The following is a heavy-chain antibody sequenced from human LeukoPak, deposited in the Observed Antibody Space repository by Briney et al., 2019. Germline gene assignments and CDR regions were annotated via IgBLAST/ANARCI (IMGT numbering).Heavy chain of an antibody. CDR2: INHSGST. CDR3: ARGPNTAMEFDY. Sequence: SETLSLTCAVYGGSFSGYYWSWIRQPPGKGLEWIGEINHSGSTNYNPSLKSRVTISVDTSKNQFSLKLSSVAAADTAVYYCARGPNTAMEFDYWGQGTLVTVSS. V-gene: IGHV4-34*01. CDR1: GGSFSGYY. J-gene: IGHJ4*02. D-gene: IGHD5-18*01.